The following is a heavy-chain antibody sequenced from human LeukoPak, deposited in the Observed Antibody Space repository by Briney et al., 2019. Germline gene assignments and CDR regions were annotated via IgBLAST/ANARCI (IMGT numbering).Heavy chain of an antibody. J-gene: IGHJ6*03. Sequence: SSETLSLTCAVYGGSFSGYYWSWIRQPPGKGLEWIGEINHSGSTNYNPSLKSRVTISVDTSKNQFPLKLSSVTAADTAVYYCARGPRDFWSGYYNYYYYMDVWGKGTTVTVSS. D-gene: IGHD3-3*01. CDR3: ARGPRDFWSGYYNYYYYMDV. CDR2: INHSGST. CDR1: GGSFSGYY. V-gene: IGHV4-34*01.